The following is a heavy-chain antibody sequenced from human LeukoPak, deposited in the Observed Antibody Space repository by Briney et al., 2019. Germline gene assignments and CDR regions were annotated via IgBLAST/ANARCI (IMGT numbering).Heavy chain of an antibody. CDR2: ISWNSGTI. D-gene: IGHD2-21*02. CDR1: GFTFDDYA. CDR3: AVAYCGGDCYP. V-gene: IGHV3-9*01. J-gene: IGHJ4*02. Sequence: GGSLRLSCAASGFTFDDYAMHWVRQAPGKGLEWVSGISWNSGTIYYADSVKGRFTTSRDDAKNSLYLQMNSLRAEDTAVYYCAVAYCGGDCYPWGQGTLVTVSS.